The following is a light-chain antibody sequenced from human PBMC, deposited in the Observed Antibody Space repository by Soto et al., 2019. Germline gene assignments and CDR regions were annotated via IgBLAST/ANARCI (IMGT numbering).Light chain of an antibody. Sequence: IQLTQSPSSLSASVGDRVTITCRASQGISSYLGWYQQKPGKAPKPLIYGASTLQSGVPSRFSGSGSGTDFTLTIINVQPEDFAIYYCQQSYSSPPITFGQGTRLEIK. CDR1: QGISSY. CDR2: GAS. J-gene: IGKJ5*01. CDR3: QQSYSSPPIT. V-gene: IGKV1-39*01.